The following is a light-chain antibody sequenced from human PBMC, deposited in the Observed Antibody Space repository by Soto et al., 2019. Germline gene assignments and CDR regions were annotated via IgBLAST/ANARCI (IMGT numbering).Light chain of an antibody. CDR1: QNIGNW. J-gene: IGKJ1*01. CDR3: QKYNDAPWT. V-gene: IGKV1-5*01. CDR2: DAS. Sequence: DIQMTQSPSTLSASVGDRVTITCRASQNIGNWLAWYQQKPGKTPDLLIYDASSLESGVPLRFSGSGSGTEFTLTISRLQTDDSETYYCQKYNDAPWTFGQGTKVEIK.